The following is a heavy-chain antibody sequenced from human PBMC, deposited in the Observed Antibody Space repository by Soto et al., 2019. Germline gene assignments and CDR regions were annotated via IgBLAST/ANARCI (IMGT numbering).Heavy chain of an antibody. D-gene: IGHD3-16*01. J-gene: IGHJ3*02. V-gene: IGHV3-53*01. CDR3: AGTAVWQDAFEI. CDR2: FESGGSI. CDR1: GVTVNTNY. Sequence: EVQLVESGGGLIQPGGSLTLTCAASGVTVNTNYMSWVRQSRGKGLEWVSLFESGGSIYYAESVKGRFTISRDNFKNTLSLQMNSLRVEDTAVYFCAGTAVWQDAFEIWGQGTLVSVSS.